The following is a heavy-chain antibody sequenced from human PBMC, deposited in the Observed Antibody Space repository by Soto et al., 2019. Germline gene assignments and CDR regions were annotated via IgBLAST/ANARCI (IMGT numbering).Heavy chain of an antibody. D-gene: IGHD3-10*01. J-gene: IGHJ6*02. CDR3: ARTRITMVRGVITGVDYYYYGMDV. V-gene: IGHV1-69*13. CDR1: GGTFSSYA. Sequence: GASVKVSCKASGGTFSSYAISWVRQAPGQGLEWMGRIILIFCTANYAQKFQCRVTITADESTSTAYMELSSLRSEDMALYYFARTRITMVRGVITGVDYYYYGMDVWGQGTTVTVSS. CDR2: IILIFCTA.